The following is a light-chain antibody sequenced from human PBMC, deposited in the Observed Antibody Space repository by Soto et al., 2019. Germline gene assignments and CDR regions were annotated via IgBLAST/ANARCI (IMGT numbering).Light chain of an antibody. CDR2: GGS. J-gene: IGKJ1*01. CDR1: QSVSSNH. CDR3: QQYSSSPQT. Sequence: DIVLTQSPGTLSLSPGERATLYCRASQSVSSNHLAWYQQKPGQAPRLLIYGGSSRATGIPVRFSGSGSETDFTLTITRLEPEDFAMYYCQQYSSSPQTFGQGTKVDIK. V-gene: IGKV3-20*01.